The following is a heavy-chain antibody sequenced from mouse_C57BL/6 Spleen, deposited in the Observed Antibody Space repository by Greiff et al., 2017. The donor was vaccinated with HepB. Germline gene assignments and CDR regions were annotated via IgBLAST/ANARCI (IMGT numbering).Heavy chain of an antibody. CDR1: GYTFTSYW. CDR3: ARGNYGKNFDY. D-gene: IGHD1-1*01. J-gene: IGHJ2*01. Sequence: VQLQQPGAELVMPGASVKLSCKASGYTFTSYWMHWVKQRPGQGLEWIGEIDPSDSYTNYNQKFKGKSTLTVDKSSSTAYMQLSSLTSEDSAVYYCARGNYGKNFDYWGQGTTLTVSS. V-gene: IGHV1-69*01. CDR2: IDPSDSYT.